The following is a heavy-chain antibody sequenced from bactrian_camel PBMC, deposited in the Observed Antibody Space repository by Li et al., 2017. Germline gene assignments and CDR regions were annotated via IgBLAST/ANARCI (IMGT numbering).Heavy chain of an antibody. CDR3: AADTAGSGGYCYYHERYETTFRY. D-gene: IGHD2*01. CDR2: IAIEGSW. Sequence: HVQLVESGGGSVQAGGSLRLSCVATGVTNSNNCMGRLRQTPGKKREGVAAIAIEGSWSYADSVKGRFMISKDNAKNTLYLQMNSLKPEDTAMYYCAADTAGSGGYCYYHERYETTFRYWGQGTQVTVS. V-gene: IGHV3S53*01. CDR1: GVTNSNNC. J-gene: IGHJ6*01.